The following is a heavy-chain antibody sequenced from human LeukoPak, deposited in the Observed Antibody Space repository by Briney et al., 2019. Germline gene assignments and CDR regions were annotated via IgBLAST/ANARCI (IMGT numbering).Heavy chain of an antibody. CDR1: GHTFTGYY. CDR3: ARVPGDTVLRYFDWLLYFDY. V-gene: IGHV1-2*02. J-gene: IGHJ4*02. Sequence: GASVKVSCKASGHTFTGYYMHWVRQAPGQGLEWMGWINPNSGGTNYAQKFQGRVTTTRDTSISTAYMELSRLRSDDTAVYYCARVPGDTVLRYFDWLLYFDYWGQGILVTVSS. D-gene: IGHD3-9*01. CDR2: INPNSGGT.